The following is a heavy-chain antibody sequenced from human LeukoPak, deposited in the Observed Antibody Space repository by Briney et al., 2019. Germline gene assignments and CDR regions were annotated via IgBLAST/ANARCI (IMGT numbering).Heavy chain of an antibody. Sequence: LXCXVSGGSIXXXXYYXXXIXXXXGXGXXWXXYIYYNGATDYNPSLKSRVTISVDTSKNEFSLKLSSVTAADTALYYCARRTVTNGWFRIDYWGQGSLVIVSS. V-gene: IGHV4-61*05. CDR3: ARRTVTNGWFRIDY. CDR1: GGSIXXXXYY. D-gene: IGHD6-19*01. CDR2: IYYNGAT. J-gene: IGHJ4*02.